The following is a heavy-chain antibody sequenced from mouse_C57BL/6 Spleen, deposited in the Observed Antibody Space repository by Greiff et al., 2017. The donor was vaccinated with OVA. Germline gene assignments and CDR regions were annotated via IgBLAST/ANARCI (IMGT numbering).Heavy chain of an antibody. J-gene: IGHJ1*03. V-gene: IGHV1-42*01. CDR3: ARSGSSHWYFDV. Sequence: VQLQQSGPELVKPGASVKISCKASGYSFTGYYMNWVKQSPEKSLEWIGEINPSTGGTTYNQKFKAKATLTVDKSSSTAYMQLKSLTSEDSAVYYCARSGSSHWYFDVWGTGTTVTVSS. D-gene: IGHD1-1*01. CDR1: GYSFTGYY. CDR2: INPSTGGT.